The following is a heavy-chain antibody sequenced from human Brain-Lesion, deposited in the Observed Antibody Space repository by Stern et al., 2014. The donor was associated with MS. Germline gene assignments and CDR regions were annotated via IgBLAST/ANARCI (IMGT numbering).Heavy chain of an antibody. J-gene: IGHJ4*02. Sequence: VQLVESGPGLVKPSETLSLTCTVSGGSISSSSYYWGWIRQPPGKGLEWIGSIYYRGSTYYNPSLKSRVTISLDTSQNQFSLRLSSVTAADTAVYFCAKLWLGELPESPFDYWGQGTLVTVSS. CDR1: GGSISSSSYY. CDR2: IYYRGST. CDR3: AKLWLGELPESPFDY. V-gene: IGHV4-39*01. D-gene: IGHD3-10*01.